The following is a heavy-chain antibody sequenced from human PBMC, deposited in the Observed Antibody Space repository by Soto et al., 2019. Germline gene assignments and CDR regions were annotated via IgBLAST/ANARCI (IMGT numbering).Heavy chain of an antibody. V-gene: IGHV4-30-4*01. CDR2: IYYTGKT. D-gene: IGHD2-2*01. Sequence: SATQSLTCSVSGDYIHVGGYYWTWIRQRPGKGLEWMGYIYYTGKTYYNPSLESRLTMSVDRSKNQFSLRLTSVTAADTAVYFCGRDLTSNANCIDPWGQGTLVTVSS. J-gene: IGHJ5*02. CDR3: GRDLTSNANCIDP. CDR1: GDYIHVGGYY.